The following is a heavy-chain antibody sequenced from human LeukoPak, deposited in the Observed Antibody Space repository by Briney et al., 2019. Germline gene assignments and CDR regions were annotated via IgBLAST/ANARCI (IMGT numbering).Heavy chain of an antibody. V-gene: IGHV1-8*01. Sequence: ASVKGSCKASGYTFTIYDINWVRQATGQGLEWMGWRNPNSGNTGYAQKFQGRVTMTRNTSISTAYMELSSLRSEDTAVYYCARRPAAAGTRKKRGLDYWGQGTLVTVSS. J-gene: IGHJ4*02. D-gene: IGHD6-13*01. CDR3: ARRPAAAGTRKKRGLDY. CDR2: RNPNSGNT. CDR1: GYTFTIYD.